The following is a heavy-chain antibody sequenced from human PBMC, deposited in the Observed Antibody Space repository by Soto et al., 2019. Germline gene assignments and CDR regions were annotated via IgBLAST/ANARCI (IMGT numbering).Heavy chain of an antibody. V-gene: IGHV1-18*01. D-gene: IGHD2-2*01. CDR2: ISTYNGDT. Sequence: ASVKVSCKASGYTFTRSGISWVRQAPGQGLEWMGWISTYNGDTNYAQTFQGRVTMTTDTSTSTAYMELRSLRSDDTALYYCARFCTSTSCPHYYGMDVWGQGTTVTVSS. CDR3: ARFCTSTSCPHYYGMDV. CDR1: GYTFTRSG. J-gene: IGHJ6*02.